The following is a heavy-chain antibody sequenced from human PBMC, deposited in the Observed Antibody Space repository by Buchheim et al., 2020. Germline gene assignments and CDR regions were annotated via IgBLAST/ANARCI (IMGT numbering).Heavy chain of an antibody. V-gene: IGHV3-30*04. J-gene: IGHJ6*02. CDR1: GFTFSSYA. CDR3: AREGGGGNSPGDYYYYYGMDV. CDR2: ISYDGSNK. D-gene: IGHD4-23*01. Sequence: QVQLVESGGGVVQPGRSLRLSCAASGFTFSSYAMHWVRQAPGKGLEWVAVISYDGSNKYYADSVKGRFTISRDNSKNTLYLQMNSLRAEDTAVYYCAREGGGGNSPGDYYYYYGMDVWGQGTT.